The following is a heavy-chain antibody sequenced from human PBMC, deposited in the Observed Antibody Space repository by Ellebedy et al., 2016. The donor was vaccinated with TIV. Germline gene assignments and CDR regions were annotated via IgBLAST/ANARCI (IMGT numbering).Heavy chain of an antibody. CDR2: VYYNGIT. CDR3: ARWRDLYYGMDV. Sequence: SETLSLTCTVSGGSISPYYWSWIRQPPGKGLEWIGYVYYNGITNFNPSLKGRVILSVDPSRNPFSLKLTSVTAADTAVYYCARWRDLYYGMDVWGQGTTVTVSS. CDR1: GGSISPYY. V-gene: IGHV4-59*01. J-gene: IGHJ6*02.